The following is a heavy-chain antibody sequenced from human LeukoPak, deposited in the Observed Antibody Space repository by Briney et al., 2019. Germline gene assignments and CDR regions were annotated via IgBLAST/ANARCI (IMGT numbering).Heavy chain of an antibody. CDR1: GFTFSTSW. CDR3: ARGGGYDPYYFDY. J-gene: IGHJ4*02. Sequence: GGSLRLSCAASGFTFSTSWMTWVRQAPGKGLDWLGNINPDGSRINYVDSVKGRFTFSRDNAKNSQFLQMNSLRAEDTAVYYCARGGGYDPYYFDYWGQGTLVTVSS. V-gene: IGHV3-7*01. D-gene: IGHD5-12*01. CDR2: INPDGSRI.